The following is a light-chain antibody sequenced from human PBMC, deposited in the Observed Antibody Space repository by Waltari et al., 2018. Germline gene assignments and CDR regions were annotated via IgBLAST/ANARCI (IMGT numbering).Light chain of an antibody. CDR2: GAS. V-gene: IGKV3-20*01. CDR1: QSVSSSY. Sequence: EIVLTQSPGTLSLSPGDRATLPGMAIQSVSSSYFAWYQQKPGQAPRLLIYGASSRATGIPDRFSGSGSGTDFTLTISRLEPEDFAVYYCQQYGSSPYTFGQGTKLEIK. J-gene: IGKJ2*01. CDR3: QQYGSSPYT.